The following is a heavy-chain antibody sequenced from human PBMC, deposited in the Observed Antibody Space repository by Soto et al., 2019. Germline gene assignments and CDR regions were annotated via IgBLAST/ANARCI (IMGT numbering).Heavy chain of an antibody. CDR3: ARDLLSAIAVAGTGLNY. V-gene: IGHV3-33*01. D-gene: IGHD6-19*01. J-gene: IGHJ4*02. CDR2: IWYDGSNK. Sequence: PGGSLRLSCAASGFTFSSYGMHWVRQAPGKGLEWVAVIWYDGSNKYYADSVKGRFTISRDNSKNTLYLQMNSLRAEDTAVYYCARDLLSAIAVAGTGLNYWGQGTLVTVSS. CDR1: GFTFSSYG.